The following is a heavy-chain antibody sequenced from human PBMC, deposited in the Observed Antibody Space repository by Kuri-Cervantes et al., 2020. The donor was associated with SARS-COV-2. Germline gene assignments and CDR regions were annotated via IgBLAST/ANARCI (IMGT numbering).Heavy chain of an antibody. CDR3: ATPLAAMITFAGVIPRQFDY. V-gene: IGHV1-69*06. CDR1: GGTFSSYA. CDR2: IIPIFGTA. J-gene: IGHJ4*02. D-gene: IGHD3-16*02. Sequence: SVKVSCKASGGTFSSYAISWVRQAPGQGLEWMGGIIPIFGTANYAQKFQGRVTITADKSTSTAYMELSSLRSEDTAVYYCATPLAAMITFAGVIPRQFDYWGQGTLVTVSS.